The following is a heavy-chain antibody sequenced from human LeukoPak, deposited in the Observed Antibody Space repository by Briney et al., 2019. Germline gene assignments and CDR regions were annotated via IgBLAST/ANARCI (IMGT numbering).Heavy chain of an antibody. CDR2: IYSGGST. CDR1: GFTVSSNY. J-gene: IGHJ4*02. CDR3: AKESVWFGESNPFDY. Sequence: GGSLRLSCAASGFTVSSNYMSWVRQAPGKGLEWVSVIYSGGSTYYADSVKGRFTISRDNSKNTLHLQMNSLRPEDTAVYYCAKESVWFGESNPFDYWGQGTLVTVS. V-gene: IGHV3-66*01. D-gene: IGHD3-10*01.